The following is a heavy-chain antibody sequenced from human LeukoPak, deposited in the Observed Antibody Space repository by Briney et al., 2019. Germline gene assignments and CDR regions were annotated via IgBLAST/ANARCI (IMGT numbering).Heavy chain of an antibody. D-gene: IGHD3-22*01. CDR3: VCDSSGYRLSYYYYMDV. Sequence: GASVKVSCKASGYTFTSYYIHWVRQPPGQGLEGLGIINPGGGSTSYGQKFKGRVTVTRDMSTTTVYMELSSLRSEDTAVYYCVCDSSGYRLSYYYYMDVWGKGTTVTVSS. V-gene: IGHV1-46*01. CDR2: INPGGGST. CDR1: GYTFTSYY. J-gene: IGHJ6*03.